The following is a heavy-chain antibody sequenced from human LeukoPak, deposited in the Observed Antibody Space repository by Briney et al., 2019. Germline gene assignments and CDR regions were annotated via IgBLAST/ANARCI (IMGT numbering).Heavy chain of an antibody. CDR1: GFTFSSYW. Sequence: GGSLRLSCAASGFTFSSYWMHWVRQAPGKGLEWVASIKQDGSEKYFMDSVKGRFTISRDNAKNSLYLQMNSLRAEDTAVYYCARKYSGGYNFGYRGQGTLVTVSS. D-gene: IGHD6-19*01. CDR3: ARKYSGGYNFGY. J-gene: IGHJ4*02. V-gene: IGHV3-7*05. CDR2: IKQDGSEK.